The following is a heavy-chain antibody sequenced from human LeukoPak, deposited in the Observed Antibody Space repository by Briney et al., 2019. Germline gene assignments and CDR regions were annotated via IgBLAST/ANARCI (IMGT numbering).Heavy chain of an antibody. V-gene: IGHV3-23*01. J-gene: IGHJ4*02. Sequence: GGSLRLSCAASGFTFSSYTMSWVRQAPGKGLEWVSTITTSDGNTYHADSVKGRFTVSRDNARNSLYLQMNSLRAEDTAVYFCARGGLSIMGYWGQGTLVTVSS. CDR1: GFTFSSYT. D-gene: IGHD2/OR15-2a*01. CDR2: ITTSDGNT. CDR3: ARGGLSIMGY.